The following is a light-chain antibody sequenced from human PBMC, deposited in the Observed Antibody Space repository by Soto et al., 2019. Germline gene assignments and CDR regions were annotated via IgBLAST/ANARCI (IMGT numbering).Light chain of an antibody. J-gene: IGKJ3*01. CDR3: QQPYSTPPHT. CDR1: QSITTY. CDR2: AAS. V-gene: IGKV1-39*01. Sequence: DIQVTQSPSSLSASVGDRVTITCRTSQSITTYLSWYQQKPGTAPKLLIYAASSLLSGVPSRFSGSGSGSHFTLPTSSLRREDFATYYCQQPYSTPPHTFGPGTKVEIK.